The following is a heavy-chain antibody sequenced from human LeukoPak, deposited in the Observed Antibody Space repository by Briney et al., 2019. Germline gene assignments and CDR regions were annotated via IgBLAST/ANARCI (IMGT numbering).Heavy chain of an antibody. V-gene: IGHV1-2*02. Sequence: GASVTVSCKASGYTFTGYYMHWVRQAPGQGLEWMGWINPNSGGTNYAQKFQGRVTMTRDTSISTAYMELSRLRSDDTAVYYCARDGGHYGSGSYYIDYWGQGTLVTVSS. CDR2: INPNSGGT. CDR1: GYTFTGYY. D-gene: IGHD3-10*01. J-gene: IGHJ4*02. CDR3: ARDGGHYGSGSYYIDY.